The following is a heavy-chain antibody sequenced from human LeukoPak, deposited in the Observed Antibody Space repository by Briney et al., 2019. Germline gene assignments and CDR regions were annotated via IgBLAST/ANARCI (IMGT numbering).Heavy chain of an antibody. CDR1: GITFSSYA. D-gene: IGHD6-19*01. CDR3: AKGKTGAGTGGHNFDY. CDR2: ISGSSGNT. J-gene: IGHJ4*02. Sequence: GGSLRLSCAASGITFSSYAMSWVRQAPGKGLEWVSAISGSSGNTYYADSVKGRFTTSRDNSKDTLYLQMNSLGVEDTAIYYCAKGKTGAGTGGHNFDYWGQGTLVTISS. V-gene: IGHV3-23*01.